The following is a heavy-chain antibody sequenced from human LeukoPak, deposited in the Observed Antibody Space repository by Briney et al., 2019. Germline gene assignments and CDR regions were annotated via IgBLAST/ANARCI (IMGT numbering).Heavy chain of an antibody. CDR3: ARVSLRRNYYYYYGMDV. D-gene: IGHD3-16*01. Sequence: GASVTVSCKASGGTFSSYAISWVRQAPGQGLEWVGGIIPIFGTANYAQKFQGRVTITADESTSTAYMELSSLRSEDTAVYYCARVSLRRNYYYYYGMDVWGRGTTVTVSS. V-gene: IGHV1-69*13. CDR1: GGTFSSYA. J-gene: IGHJ6*02. CDR2: IIPIFGTA.